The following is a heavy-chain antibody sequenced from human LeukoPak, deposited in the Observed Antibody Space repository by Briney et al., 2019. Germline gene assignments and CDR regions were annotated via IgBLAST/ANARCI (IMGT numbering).Heavy chain of an antibody. CDR1: GFTFSDHY. CDR3: ARCAVTFGGVSVISGAHGMDV. J-gene: IGHJ6*02. Sequence: GGSLRLSCAASGFTFSDHYMDWVRQAPGKGLEWVGRTRNKANSYTTEYAASVKGRFTISRDDSKNSLYLQMNSLKTEDTAVYYCARCAVTFGGVSVISGAHGMDVWGQGTKVTVSS. CDR2: TRNKANSYTT. V-gene: IGHV3-72*01. D-gene: IGHD3-16*02.